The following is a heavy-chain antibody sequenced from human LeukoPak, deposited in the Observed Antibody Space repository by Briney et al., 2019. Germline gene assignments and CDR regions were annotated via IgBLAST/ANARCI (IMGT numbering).Heavy chain of an antibody. Sequence: PGGSLRLSCAASGFTFSDYYMSWIRQPPGKGLEWIGEINHSGSTNYNPSLKSRVTISVDTSKNQFSLKLSSVTAADTAVYYCARRRDGTTYYYYMDVWGKGTTVTISS. CDR1: GFTFSDYY. V-gene: IGHV4-34*01. D-gene: IGHD1-1*01. CDR2: INHSGST. J-gene: IGHJ6*03. CDR3: ARRRDGTTYYYYMDV.